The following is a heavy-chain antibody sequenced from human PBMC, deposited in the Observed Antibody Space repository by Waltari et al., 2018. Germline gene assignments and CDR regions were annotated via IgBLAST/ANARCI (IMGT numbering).Heavy chain of an antibody. J-gene: IGHJ4*02. V-gene: IGHV3-33*06. CDR1: GFIFSNYA. CDR3: AKEATYYFDSSGYYDPQYYFDY. CDR2: IWYDGSNK. D-gene: IGHD3-22*01. Sequence: QVQLVESGGGVVQPGRSLRLSCAASGFIFSNYAMHWVRQGPGKGLEWVAVIWYDGSNKYYADSVKGRLTISRDNSKNTLYLEMNSLRAEDTAIYYCAKEATYYFDSSGYYDPQYYFDYWGQGTLVTVSS.